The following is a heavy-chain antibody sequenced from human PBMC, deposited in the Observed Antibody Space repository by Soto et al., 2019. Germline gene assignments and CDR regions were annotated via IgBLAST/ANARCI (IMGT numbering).Heavy chain of an antibody. CDR3: TTDPVTMIVVVPSSG. V-gene: IGHV3-15*07. Sequence: PGGSLRLSCAASGFTFSSYWMHWVRQAPGKGLEWVGRIKSKTDGGTTDYAAPVKGRFTISRDDSKNTLYLQMNSLKTEDTAVYYCTTDPVTMIVVVPSSGWGQGTLVTAPQ. CDR1: GFTFSSYW. D-gene: IGHD3-22*01. CDR2: IKSKTDGGTT. J-gene: IGHJ4*02.